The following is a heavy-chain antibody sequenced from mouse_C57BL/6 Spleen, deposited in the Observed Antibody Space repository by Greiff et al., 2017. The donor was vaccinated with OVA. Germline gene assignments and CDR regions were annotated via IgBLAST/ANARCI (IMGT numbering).Heavy chain of an antibody. V-gene: IGHV1-69*01. CDR2: IDPSDSYT. Sequence: QVQLQQPGAELVMPGASVKLSCKASGYTFTSYWMHWVKQRPGQGLEWIGEIDPSDSYTNYNQKFKGKSTLTVDKSASTAFMQRSILTSEYSADYCCASNDGYYKAWFAYWGQGTLVTVSA. J-gene: IGHJ3*01. CDR1: GYTFTSYW. D-gene: IGHD2-3*01. CDR3: ASNDGYYKAWFAY.